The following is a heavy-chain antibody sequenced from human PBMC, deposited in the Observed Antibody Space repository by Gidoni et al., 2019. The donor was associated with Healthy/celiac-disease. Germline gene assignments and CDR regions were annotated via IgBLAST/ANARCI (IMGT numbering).Heavy chain of an antibody. D-gene: IGHD6-19*01. CDR2: ISYDGSNK. Sequence: QVQLVESGGGVVQPGRSLRLSCAASGFTFSSYAMHWVRQAPGKGLEWVAVISYDGSNKYYADSVKGRFTISRDNSKNTLYLQMNSLRAEDTAVYYCARELGDSSGCVDYWGQGTLVTVSS. CDR1: GFTFSSYA. V-gene: IGHV3-30-3*01. CDR3: ARELGDSSGCVDY. J-gene: IGHJ4*02.